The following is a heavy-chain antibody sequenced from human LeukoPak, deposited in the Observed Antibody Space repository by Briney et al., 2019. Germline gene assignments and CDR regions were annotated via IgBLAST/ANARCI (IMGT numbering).Heavy chain of an antibody. Sequence: VGSLRLSCAAPGFTFSSYTMSWVRQAPGKGLEWVSSISGSGVSTYYADYVKGRFTLSRDNSKNKLYLQINRLRAEDTAVYYCAKQWRGTGDAFDIWGQGTMVTVSS. CDR1: GFTFSSYT. CDR3: AKQWRGTGDAFDI. V-gene: IGHV3-23*01. CDR2: ISGSGVST. J-gene: IGHJ3*02. D-gene: IGHD3/OR15-3a*01.